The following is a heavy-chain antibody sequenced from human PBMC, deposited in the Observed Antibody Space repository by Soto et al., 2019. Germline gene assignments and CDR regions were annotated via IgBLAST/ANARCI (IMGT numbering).Heavy chain of an antibody. CDR1: GFTFSSYS. Sequence: EVQLVESGGGLVQPGGSLRLSCAASGFTFSSYSMNWVRQAPGKGLEWVSDISSSSSTIYYADSVKGRFTISRDNAKNSLYFQINSLRAEDTAVYYCGCVSSVYYSPYVFDIWGQWTIVTVSS. V-gene: IGHV3-48*01. CDR3: GCVSSVYYSPYVFDI. J-gene: IGHJ3*02. CDR2: ISSSSSTI. D-gene: IGHD3-22*01.